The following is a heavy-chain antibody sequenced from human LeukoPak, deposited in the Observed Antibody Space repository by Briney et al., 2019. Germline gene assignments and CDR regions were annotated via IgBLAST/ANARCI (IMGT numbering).Heavy chain of an antibody. J-gene: IGHJ4*02. D-gene: IGHD6-13*01. V-gene: IGHV3-23*01. CDR3: AKDHSSGWCD. CDR1: GFPLSSYD. CDR2: ICCSGGSI. Sequence: GVSLTLSCTVSGFPLSSYDVSGLRQSPGRGLEWVSDICCSGGSIYYADYVKGRFIISKDNSKNMLYLQMNRMRADDPAVYYCAKDHSSGWCDWGEGTLVTVSS.